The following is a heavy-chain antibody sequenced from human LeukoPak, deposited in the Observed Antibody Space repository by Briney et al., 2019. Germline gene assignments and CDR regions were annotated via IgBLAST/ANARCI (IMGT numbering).Heavy chain of an antibody. V-gene: IGHV4-4*07. J-gene: IGHJ5*02. CDR2: VHSSRGS. CDR3: ASGGSSSWNHWFDP. Sequence: PSETLSLTCTVSGGSISNYYWSWIRQPAGKGLEWIGRVHSSRGSNYNPSLKSRVTMSVDTSKNQVSLKLIAVTAADSAVYYCASGGSSSWNHWFDPWGQGTLVTVSS. CDR1: GGSISNYY. D-gene: IGHD6-13*01.